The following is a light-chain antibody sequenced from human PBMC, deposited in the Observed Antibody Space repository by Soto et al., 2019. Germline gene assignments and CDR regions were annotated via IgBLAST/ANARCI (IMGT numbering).Light chain of an antibody. J-gene: IGLJ1*01. CDR2: END. CDR1: TCNIGNNN. Sequence: QSALTQPPSVSAAPGQTVTISCSGSTCNIGNNNLSWFQQLPGTAPQLLIYENDKRPSGIPDRLSGSSSGTSAPLSTTGLQAGDEADYYCGTWDSSLRGDVFATGTKLTVL. CDR3: GTWDSSLRGDV. V-gene: IGLV1-51*02.